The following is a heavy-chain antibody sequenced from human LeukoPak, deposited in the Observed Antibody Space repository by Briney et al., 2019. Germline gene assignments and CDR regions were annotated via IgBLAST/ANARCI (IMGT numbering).Heavy chain of an antibody. CDR3: AKRPYCSGAVCQYIDN. CDR1: GFTFSSYA. CDR2: ISGSGGST. D-gene: IGHD2-15*01. Sequence: PGGSLRLSCAASGFTFSSYAMSWVRQAPGKGMEWVSTISGSGGSTYYADSVKGRFTISRDNSKNTVYLQLNSLRAEDTAVYYCAKRPYCSGAVCQYIDNWGQGTLVTVSS. V-gene: IGHV3-23*01. J-gene: IGHJ4*02.